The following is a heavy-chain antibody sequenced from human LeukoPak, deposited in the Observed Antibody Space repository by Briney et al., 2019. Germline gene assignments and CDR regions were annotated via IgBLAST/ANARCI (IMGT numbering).Heavy chain of an antibody. CDR1: GYTFTSYG. D-gene: IGHD3-16*02. Sequence: ASVKVSCKASGYTFTSYGISWVRQAPGQGLEWMGWISAHNGNTNYAQKLQGRVTMTTDTSTSTAYMELRSLRSDDTAVYYCARGSAFTFGGVIVRYGFYDYWGQGTLVTVSS. CDR2: ISAHNGNT. J-gene: IGHJ4*02. V-gene: IGHV1-18*01. CDR3: ARGSAFTFGGVIVRYGFYDY.